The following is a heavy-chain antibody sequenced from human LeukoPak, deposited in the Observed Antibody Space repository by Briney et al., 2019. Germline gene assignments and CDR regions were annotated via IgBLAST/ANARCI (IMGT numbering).Heavy chain of an antibody. V-gene: IGHV3-23*01. CDR2: ISGSGGST. D-gene: IGHD3-3*01. CDR3: AKADKYYDFWSGYQGDV. J-gene: IGHJ6*02. CDR1: GFTFSSYA. Sequence: PGGSLRLSCAASGFTFSSYAMSWVRQAPGKELEWVSAISGSGGSTYYADSVKGRFTISRGNSKNTLYLQMNSLRAEDTAVYYCAKADKYYDFWSGYQGDVWGQGTTVTVSS.